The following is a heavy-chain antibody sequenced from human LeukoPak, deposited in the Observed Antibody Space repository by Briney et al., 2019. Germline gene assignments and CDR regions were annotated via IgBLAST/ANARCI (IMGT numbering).Heavy chain of an antibody. CDR1: GFSFRSHG. CDR3: TKDDDWGRFNH. D-gene: IGHD3-16*01. CDR2: ISPRGDIT. J-gene: IGHJ1*01. Sequence: GGTLRLSCAASGFSFRSHGMNWVRQAPGKGLEWVSGISPRGDITYYKDSVRGRFTISRDNFKNTVSLQLNSLRAEDTAMYYCTKDDDWGRFNHWGQGTLVTVSS. V-gene: IGHV3-23*01.